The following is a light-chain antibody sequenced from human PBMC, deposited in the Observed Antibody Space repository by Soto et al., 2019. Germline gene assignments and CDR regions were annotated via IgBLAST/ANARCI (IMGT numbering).Light chain of an antibody. J-gene: IGKJ4*01. V-gene: IGKV1-5*03. Sequence: DIQMTQSPSTLSGSVGDRVTMTCRASQTISSWLAWYQQKPGKAPKLLIYKASTLKSGVPSRFSGSGSGTDFTLTISSLQPEDFATYYCQQLNSYPRTFGGGTKVDIK. CDR2: KAS. CDR1: QTISSW. CDR3: QQLNSYPRT.